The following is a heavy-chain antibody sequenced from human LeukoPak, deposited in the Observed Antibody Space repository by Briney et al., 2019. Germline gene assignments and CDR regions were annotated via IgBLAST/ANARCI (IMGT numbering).Heavy chain of an antibody. V-gene: IGHV3-30-3*01. CDR1: GFTFSSYA. Sequence: GRSLRLSCAASGFTFSSYAMHWVRQAPGKGLEWVAVISYDGSNKYYADSVKGRFTISRDNSKNTLYLQMNSLRAEDTAVYYCARVGSSSWYYFDYWGQGTLVTVSS. CDR2: ISYDGSNK. CDR3: ARVGSSSWYYFDY. J-gene: IGHJ4*02. D-gene: IGHD6-13*01.